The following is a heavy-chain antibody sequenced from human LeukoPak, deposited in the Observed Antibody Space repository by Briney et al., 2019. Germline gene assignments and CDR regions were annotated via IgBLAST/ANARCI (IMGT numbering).Heavy chain of an antibody. D-gene: IGHD2-2*01. J-gene: IGHJ4*02. Sequence: PGGSLRLSYTASGLSYGSYAMTWVRQAPGKGLEWVSTISGAGGSIYYAVAVKGRSTISRDNSKSMLYLQMNSLRAEDTAVYYCAREVPYFDHWGQGTLVTVSS. CDR1: GLSYGSYA. CDR3: AREVPYFDH. V-gene: IGHV3-23*01. CDR2: ISGAGGSI.